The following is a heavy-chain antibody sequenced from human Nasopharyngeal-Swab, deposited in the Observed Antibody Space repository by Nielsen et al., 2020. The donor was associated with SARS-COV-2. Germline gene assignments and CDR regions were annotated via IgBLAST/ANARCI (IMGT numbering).Heavy chain of an antibody. D-gene: IGHD1-26*01. J-gene: IGHJ5*02. CDR3: ARDLCWDYWFDP. CDR1: GYTFTRYH. CDR2: INPNSGGT. Sequence: ASVKVSRQASGYTFTRYHMHWVRQAPGQGLVWMGWINPNSGGTHYAQKFQGWVTMTRDTSVSTAYMELSGLGSDDTAVYYCARDLCWDYWFDPWGQGTLVTVSS. V-gene: IGHV1-2*04.